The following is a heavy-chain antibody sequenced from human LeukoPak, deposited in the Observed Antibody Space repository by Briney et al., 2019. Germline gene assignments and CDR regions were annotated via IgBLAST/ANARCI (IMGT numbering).Heavy chain of an antibody. CDR2: INHSGST. CDR1: GGSFSGYY. Sequence: SETLSLTCAVYGGSFSGYYWSWIRQPPGKGLEWIGEINHSGSTNYNPSLKSRVTLSVDTSKTQFSLKLSSVAAAATAVYYGERVPGGVSSSGYYDYWGQGTLVTVSS. J-gene: IGHJ4*02. V-gene: IGHV4-34*01. CDR3: ERVPGGVSSSGYYDY. D-gene: IGHD3-22*01.